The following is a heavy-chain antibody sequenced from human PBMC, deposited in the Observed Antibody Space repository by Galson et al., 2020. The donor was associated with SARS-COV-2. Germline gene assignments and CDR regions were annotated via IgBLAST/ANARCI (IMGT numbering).Heavy chain of an antibody. CDR1: RHTFRTYD. Sequence: ASVKVSCKTSRHTFRTYDMHWVRQAPGQRPEWLGWINVVNGNTKYSRKFQDRVTISRDTSASTVYMELSSLRFEDTAVYYCARDLGPTYKYDRGDPSDYWGQGTLVTVSS. D-gene: IGHD3-22*01. J-gene: IGHJ4*02. V-gene: IGHV1-3*01. CDR2: INVVNGNT. CDR3: ARDLGPTYKYDRGDPSDY.